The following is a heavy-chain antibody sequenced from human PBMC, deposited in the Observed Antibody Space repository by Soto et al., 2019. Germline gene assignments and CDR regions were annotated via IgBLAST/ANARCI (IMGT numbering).Heavy chain of an antibody. D-gene: IGHD6-19*01. CDR3: ARAAVAGDDAFDI. Sequence: VASVKVSCKASGYTFTSYAMHWVRQAPGQRLEWMGWINAGNGNTKYSQKFQGRVTITRDTSASTAYMELSSLRSEDTAVYYCARAAVAGDDAFDIWGQGTIVTVSS. CDR2: INAGNGNT. V-gene: IGHV1-3*01. CDR1: GYTFTSYA. J-gene: IGHJ3*02.